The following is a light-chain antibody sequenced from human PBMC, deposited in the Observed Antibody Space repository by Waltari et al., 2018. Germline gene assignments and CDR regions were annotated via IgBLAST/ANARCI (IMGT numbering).Light chain of an antibody. CDR2: GQN. V-gene: IGLV1-44*01. CDR3: AAWDDSLNGFYV. J-gene: IGLJ1*01. Sequence: QSVLTQPPSASGTPGQRVTISCSGSSSNIGSNTVNWYQQLPGTAPTLLIYGQNQRPSGVPDRFSGSKSGTSASLAISGLQSEDEAHYYCAAWDDSLNGFYVFGTGTKV. CDR1: SSNIGSNT.